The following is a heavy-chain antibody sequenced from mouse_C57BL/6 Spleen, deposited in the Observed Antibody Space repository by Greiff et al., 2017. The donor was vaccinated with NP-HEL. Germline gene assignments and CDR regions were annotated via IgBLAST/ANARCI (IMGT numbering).Heavy chain of an antibody. D-gene: IGHD2-5*01. J-gene: IGHJ4*01. V-gene: IGHV5-17*01. Sequence: EVKLMESGGGLVKPGGSLKLSCAASGFTFSDYGMHWVRQAPEKGLEWVAYISSGSSTIYYADTVKGRFTISRDNAKNTLFLQMTSLRSEDTAMYYCARNSNWDFYYAMDYWGQGTSVTVSS. CDR1: GFTFSDYG. CDR3: ARNSNWDFYYAMDY. CDR2: ISSGSSTI.